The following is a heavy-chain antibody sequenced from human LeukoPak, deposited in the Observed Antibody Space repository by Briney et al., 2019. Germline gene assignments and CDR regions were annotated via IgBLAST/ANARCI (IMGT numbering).Heavy chain of an antibody. CDR3: AKDRRIAARGRNWLDP. CDR2: ISGSGGST. CDR1: GFTFSSYA. V-gene: IGHV3-23*01. J-gene: IGHJ5*02. D-gene: IGHD6-6*01. Sequence: PGGSLRLSCAASGFTFSSYAMSWVRQAPGKGLEWVSAISGSGGSTYYADSVKGRFTISGDNSKNTLYLQMNSLRAEDTAVYYCAKDRRIAARGRNWLDPWGQGTLVTVSS.